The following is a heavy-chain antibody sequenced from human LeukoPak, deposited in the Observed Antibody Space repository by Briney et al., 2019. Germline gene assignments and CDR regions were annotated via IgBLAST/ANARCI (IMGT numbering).Heavy chain of an antibody. CDR3: ARAEVPAALKSGAFDI. D-gene: IGHD2-2*01. Sequence: PGGSLRLSCAASGFTFSSYSMNWVRQAPGKGLEWVAVIWDDGSNKYYADSVKGRFTISRDNSKNTLYLQMNSLRAEDTAVYYCARAEVPAALKSGAFDIWGQGTMVTVSS. CDR1: GFTFSSYS. CDR2: IWDDGSNK. V-gene: IGHV3-33*08. J-gene: IGHJ3*02.